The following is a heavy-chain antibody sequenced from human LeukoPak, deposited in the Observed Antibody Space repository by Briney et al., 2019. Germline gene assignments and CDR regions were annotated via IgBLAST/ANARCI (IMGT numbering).Heavy chain of an antibody. J-gene: IGHJ6*02. CDR3: ARGEDSSGYLPYYYYYGMDV. Sequence: GGSLRLSCAASGFTFSSYDMHWVRQATGKGLEWVSAIGTAGDTYYPGSVKGRFTISRENAENSLYLQMNSLRAGDTAVYYCARGEDSSGYLPYYYYYGMDVWGQGTTVTVSS. D-gene: IGHD3-22*01. CDR1: GFTFSSYD. V-gene: IGHV3-13*01. CDR2: IGTAGDT.